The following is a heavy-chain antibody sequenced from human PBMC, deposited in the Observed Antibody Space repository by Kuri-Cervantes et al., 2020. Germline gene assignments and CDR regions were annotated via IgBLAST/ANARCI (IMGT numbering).Heavy chain of an antibody. V-gene: IGHV3-23*01. CDR3: AKDLDYGDQNFDY. CDR2: ISGSGGST. Sequence: GESLKISCAASGFIFSSYAMSWVRQAPGKGLEWVSDISGSGGSTYYADSVKGRFTISGDNSKNTLYLQMNSLRAEDTAVYYCAKDLDYGDQNFDYWGQGTLVTVSS. D-gene: IGHD4-17*01. J-gene: IGHJ4*02. CDR1: GFIFSSYA.